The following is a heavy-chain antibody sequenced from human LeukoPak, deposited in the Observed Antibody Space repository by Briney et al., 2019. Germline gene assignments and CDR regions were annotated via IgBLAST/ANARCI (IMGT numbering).Heavy chain of an antibody. J-gene: IGHJ4*02. D-gene: IGHD3-3*01. Sequence: SQTLSLTCTVSGGSISSSSYYWGWIRQPPGKGLEWIGSIYYSGSTYYNPSLKSRVTISVDTSKNQFSLKLSSVTAADTAVYYCARDGGYYDFWSGSPVYYFDYWGQGTLVTVSS. CDR2: IYYSGST. V-gene: IGHV4-39*07. CDR3: ARDGGYYDFWSGSPVYYFDY. CDR1: GGSISSSSYY.